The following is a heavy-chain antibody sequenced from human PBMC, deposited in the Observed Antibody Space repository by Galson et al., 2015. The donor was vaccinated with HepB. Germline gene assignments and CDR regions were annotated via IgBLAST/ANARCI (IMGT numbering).Heavy chain of an antibody. V-gene: IGHV1-24*01. D-gene: IGHD2-15*01. CDR2: FDREDGDT. Sequence: SVRVSCKASGYTLTDLSMNWVRQAPGKGLEWVAGFDREDGDTIYAQKFQGRVTMSEDTSTDTAYMELSSLRSEDTAVYYCATPDPSAAYYYYGMDFWGQGTTVTVSS. CDR3: ATPDPSAAYYYYGMDF. CDR1: GYTLTDLS. J-gene: IGHJ6*02.